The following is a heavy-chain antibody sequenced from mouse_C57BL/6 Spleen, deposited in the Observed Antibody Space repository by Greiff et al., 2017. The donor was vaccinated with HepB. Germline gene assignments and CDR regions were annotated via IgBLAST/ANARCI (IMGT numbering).Heavy chain of an antibody. CDR1: GYTFTEYT. CDR3: ARHEDGNWAFAY. J-gene: IGHJ3*01. V-gene: IGHV1-62-2*01. D-gene: IGHD2-1*01. Sequence: VHLVESGAELVKPGASVKLSCKASGYTFTEYTIHWVKQRSGQGLEWIGWFYPGSGSIKYNEKFKDKATLTADKSSSTVYMELSRLTSEDSAVYFCARHEDGNWAFAYWGQGTLVTVSA. CDR2: FYPGSGSI.